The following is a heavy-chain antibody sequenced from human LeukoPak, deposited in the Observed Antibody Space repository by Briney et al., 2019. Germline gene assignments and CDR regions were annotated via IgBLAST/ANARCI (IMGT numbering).Heavy chain of an antibody. J-gene: IGHJ4*02. CDR1: GGSISSSSYY. V-gene: IGHV4-39*01. CDR2: IYYSGST. CDR3: ARYGSGSYHFDY. Sequence: PSETLSLTCTVSGGSISSSSYYWGWIRQPPGKGLEWIGSIYYSGSTYYNPSLKSRVTISVDTSKNQFSLKLSSVTAADTAVYYCARYGSGSYHFDYWGQGTLVTVSS. D-gene: IGHD3-10*01.